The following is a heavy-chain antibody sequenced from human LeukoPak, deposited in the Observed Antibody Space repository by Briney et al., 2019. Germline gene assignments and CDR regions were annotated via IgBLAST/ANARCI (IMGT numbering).Heavy chain of an antibody. CDR2: ISTDGGST. V-gene: IGHV3-64*04. CDR3: ARGTIFGVVDWYFDL. Sequence: GGSLRLSCSASGFTFSSYAMHWVRQAPGKGLQYASAISTDGGSTYYADSVKDRFTISRENAKNSLYLQMNSLRAGDTAVYYCARGTIFGVVDWYFDLWGRGTLVTVSS. D-gene: IGHD3-3*01. CDR1: GFTFSSYA. J-gene: IGHJ2*01.